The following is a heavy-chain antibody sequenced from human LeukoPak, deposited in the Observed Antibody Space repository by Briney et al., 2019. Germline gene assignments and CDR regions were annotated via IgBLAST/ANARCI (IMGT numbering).Heavy chain of an antibody. J-gene: IGHJ4*02. V-gene: IGHV3-33*01. CDR2: IWYDGSNK. Sequence: TLRLSCAASGFTFSSYGMHWVRQAPGKGLEWVAIIWYDGSNKYYVDSVKGRFTISRDNSKNTLYLQMNSLRAEDTAVYYCARDRGTNGINDRGYFDYWGQGTLVTVSS. D-gene: IGHD1-1*01. CDR1: GFTFSSYG. CDR3: ARDRGTNGINDRGYFDY.